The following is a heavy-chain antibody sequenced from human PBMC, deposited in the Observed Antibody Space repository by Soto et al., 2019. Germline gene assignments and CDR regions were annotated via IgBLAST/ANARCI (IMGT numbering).Heavy chain of an antibody. D-gene: IGHD6-6*01. Sequence: EVQLVESGGGLVQPGGSLRLSCAASGFTVSSNYMSWVRQAPGKGLAWVSDIYSGGSTYYADSVKGRFTISRHNSKNTLYLQMNSLRAEDTAVYYCARARAGRHDFYYYMDVWGKGTTVTVSS. CDR2: IYSGGST. CDR1: GFTVSSNY. V-gene: IGHV3-53*04. CDR3: ARARAGRHDFYYYMDV. J-gene: IGHJ6*03.